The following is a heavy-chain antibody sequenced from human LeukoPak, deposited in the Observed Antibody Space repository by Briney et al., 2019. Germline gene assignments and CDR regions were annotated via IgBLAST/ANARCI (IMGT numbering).Heavy chain of an antibody. J-gene: IGHJ4*02. CDR3: ARDQGNYGAHDY. CDR1: GYTFTGYY. Sequence: ASVKVSCKASGYTFTGYYMHWVRQAPGQGLEWMGWINPNSGGTNYAQKFQGRVTITADKSTSTAYMELSSLRSEDTAVYYCARDQGNYGAHDYWGQGTLVTVSS. D-gene: IGHD4-17*01. V-gene: IGHV1-2*02. CDR2: INPNSGGT.